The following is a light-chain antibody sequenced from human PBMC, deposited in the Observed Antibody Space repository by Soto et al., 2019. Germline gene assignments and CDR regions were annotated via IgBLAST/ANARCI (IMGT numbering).Light chain of an antibody. V-gene: IGKV3-20*01. Sequence: EIVLTHSPGTLSLSPCERAALSCSASQSVSSRSLAWYQQKPGQAPRLLISDASNRAADIPDRFSGSGSGTDFTLTINRLEPEDFAVYYCQQYAGSPRTFGQGTKV. CDR3: QQYAGSPRT. CDR2: DAS. J-gene: IGKJ1*01. CDR1: QSVSSRS.